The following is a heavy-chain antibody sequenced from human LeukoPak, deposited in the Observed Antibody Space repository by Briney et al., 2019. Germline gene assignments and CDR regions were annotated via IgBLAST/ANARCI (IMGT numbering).Heavy chain of an antibody. J-gene: IGHJ4*01. CDR2: IKQDGSEK. CDR3: ARDYPGFPDDPRQADRFGY. CDR1: GFTFSTYW. Sequence: PGGSLTLSCFASGFTFSTYWMSWVRQAPGKGREWVVNIKQDGSEKFYVDSVEGRFTISRDNAKNSLYLQMNSLRADDSALYYCARDYPGFPDDPRQADRFGYWGHGTLVTVSS. D-gene: IGHD1-14*01. V-gene: IGHV3-7*05.